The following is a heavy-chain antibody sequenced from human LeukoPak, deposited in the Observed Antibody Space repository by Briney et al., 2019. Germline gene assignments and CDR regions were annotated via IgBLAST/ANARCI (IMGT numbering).Heavy chain of an antibody. Sequence: ASVKVSCKASGYTFTNYTLNWVRQAPGQGLEWMGWIDTNTGNPTYAQGFTGRFVFSLDTSVSTAYLQISSLKAEDTAVYYCARVGSGLVSSYDYWGQGTLVTVSS. CDR1: GYTFTNYT. V-gene: IGHV7-4-1*02. CDR2: IDTNTGNP. D-gene: IGHD3/OR15-3a*01. CDR3: ARVGSGLVSSYDY. J-gene: IGHJ4*02.